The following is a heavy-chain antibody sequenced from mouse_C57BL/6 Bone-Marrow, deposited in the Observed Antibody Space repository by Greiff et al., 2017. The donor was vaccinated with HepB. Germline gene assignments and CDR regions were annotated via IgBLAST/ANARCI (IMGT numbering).Heavy chain of an antibody. CDR2: IWSGGST. Sequence: VKLMESGPGLVQPSQSLSITCTVSGFSLTSYGVHWVRQSPGKGLEWLGVIWSGGSTDYNAAFISRLSISKDNSMSQVFFKMNSLQADDTAIYYCARKAGIGNYWYFDVWGTGTTFTVSS. D-gene: IGHD2-1*01. V-gene: IGHV2-2*01. CDR3: ARKAGIGNYWYFDV. CDR1: GFSLTSYG. J-gene: IGHJ1*03.